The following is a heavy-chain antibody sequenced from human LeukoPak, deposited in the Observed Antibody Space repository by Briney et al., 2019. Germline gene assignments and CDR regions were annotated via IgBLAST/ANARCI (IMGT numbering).Heavy chain of an antibody. V-gene: IGHV4-34*01. D-gene: IGHD3-10*01. Sequence: SETLSLTCAVYGGSFSGYYWSWIRQPPGKGLEWIGEINHSGSTNYNPSLKSRVTISVDTSKNQFSLKLSSVTAADTAVYYCARGRSLMPRVSRWFGELCRWFDPWGQGTLVTVSS. CDR2: INHSGST. J-gene: IGHJ5*02. CDR1: GGSFSGYY. CDR3: ARGRSLMPRVSRWFGELCRWFDP.